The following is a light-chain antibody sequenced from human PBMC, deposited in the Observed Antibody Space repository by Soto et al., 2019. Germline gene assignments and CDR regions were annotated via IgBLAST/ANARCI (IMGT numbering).Light chain of an antibody. CDR3: QTGASGPWV. J-gene: IGLJ3*02. CDR1: SGHSSYA. CDR2: IYSDGRH. Sequence: QPVLTQSPSASASLGASVKLTCTLSSGHSSYAIAWHQQQPEKGPRYLMKIYSDGRHRKGDGIPDRFSGSSSGAERYLTISSLQSEDEADYYCQTGASGPWVFGGGTKVTVL. V-gene: IGLV4-69*01.